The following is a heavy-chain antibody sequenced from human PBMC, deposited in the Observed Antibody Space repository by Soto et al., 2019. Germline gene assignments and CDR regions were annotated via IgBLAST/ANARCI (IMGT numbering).Heavy chain of an antibody. D-gene: IGHD5-18*01. CDR2: ISRSSATI. Sequence: PGGSLRLSCVGSGFSFSSYGMNWVRQAPGKGLEWVSFISRSSATIYYADSVKGRFTISRDNAKNSLYLQMNSLRDEDTAVYYCAALDTAMVKTPAYWGQGTLVTVSS. V-gene: IGHV3-48*02. J-gene: IGHJ4*02. CDR1: GFSFSSYG. CDR3: AALDTAMVKTPAY.